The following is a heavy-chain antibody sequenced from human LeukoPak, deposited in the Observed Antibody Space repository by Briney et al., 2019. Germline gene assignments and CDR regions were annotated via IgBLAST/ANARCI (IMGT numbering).Heavy chain of an antibody. CDR3: ARDRSGYSSGWYPDAFDI. Sequence: SETLSLTCTVSGGSISSYYWSWIRQPPGKGLEWTGYIYYSGSTNYNPSLKSRVTISVDTSKNQFSLKLSSVTAADTAVYYCARDRSGYSSGWYPDAFDIWGQGTMVTVSS. V-gene: IGHV4-59*01. D-gene: IGHD6-19*01. CDR1: GGSISSYY. J-gene: IGHJ3*02. CDR2: IYYSGST.